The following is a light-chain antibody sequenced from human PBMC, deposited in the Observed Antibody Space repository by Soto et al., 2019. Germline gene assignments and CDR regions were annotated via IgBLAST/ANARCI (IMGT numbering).Light chain of an antibody. J-gene: IGKJ1*01. Sequence: EIVLTQSPGTLSLSPGERATLSCRASQSVGSNYLAWFQQKPGQAPRLLIYAAFKRASDIPDRFSGSGSGSDFTLTISRLEPEDFAVYYCQQYGTTPWTFGRGTKVEI. CDR1: QSVGSNY. CDR3: QQYGTTPWT. CDR2: AAF. V-gene: IGKV3-20*01.